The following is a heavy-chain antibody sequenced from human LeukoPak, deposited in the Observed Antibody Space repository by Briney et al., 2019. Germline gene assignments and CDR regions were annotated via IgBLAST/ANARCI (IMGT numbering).Heavy chain of an antibody. CDR2: ISSSGSTI. D-gene: IGHD2-15*01. Sequence: PGGSLRLSCAASGFTFSGYCMSWIRQAPGKGLEWVSYISSSGSTIYYADSVKGRFTISRDNAKNSLYLQMNSLRAEDTAVYYCASGYCSGGSCYSPLNYYMDVWGKGTTVTVSS. CDR1: GFTFSGYC. CDR3: ASGYCSGGSCYSPLNYYMDV. J-gene: IGHJ6*03. V-gene: IGHV3-11*01.